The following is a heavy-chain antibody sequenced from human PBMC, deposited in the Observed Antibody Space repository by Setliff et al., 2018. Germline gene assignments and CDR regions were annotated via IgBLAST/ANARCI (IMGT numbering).Heavy chain of an antibody. CDR3: ARGRNIAARLFDS. CDR1: GGTFSDYY. Sequence: PSETLSLTCAAYGGTFSDYYWTWIRQPPGKGLEWVGEINHRGSTTYNPSLQSRVTISVDTSKDQFSLKVISMTAADTAVYYCARGRNIAARLFDSWGQGTLVTVSS. V-gene: IGHV4-34*01. CDR2: INHRGST. J-gene: IGHJ4*02. D-gene: IGHD6-6*01.